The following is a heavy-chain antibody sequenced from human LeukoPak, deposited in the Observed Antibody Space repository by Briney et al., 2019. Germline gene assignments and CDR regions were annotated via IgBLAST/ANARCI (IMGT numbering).Heavy chain of an antibody. D-gene: IGHD2-2*01. CDR2: MYPRDSDI. J-gene: IGHJ3*02. CDR1: GYSFTTHW. Sequence: GESLKISCKGSGYSFTTHWIGWVRQMPGKGLDWMGIMYPRDSDIRYSPSFQGQVTISADKSISTAYLQWSSLKASDTAMYYCARHVSSSRVAFDIWGQGTMVTVSS. CDR3: ARHVSSSRVAFDI. V-gene: IGHV5-51*01.